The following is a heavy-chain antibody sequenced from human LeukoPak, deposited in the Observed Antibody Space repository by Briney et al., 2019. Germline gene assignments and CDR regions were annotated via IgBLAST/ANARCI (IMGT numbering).Heavy chain of an antibody. Sequence: GGSLRLSYAASGFTFSSYGMHWVRQAPGKGLEWVAVISYDGSNKYYADSVKGRFTISRDNAKNSLYLQMNSLRAEDTAVYYCAGSGSYWGAYYFDYWGQGTLVTVSS. CDR2: ISYDGSNK. J-gene: IGHJ4*02. CDR3: AGSGSYWGAYYFDY. CDR1: GFTFSSYG. V-gene: IGHV3-30*03. D-gene: IGHD1-26*01.